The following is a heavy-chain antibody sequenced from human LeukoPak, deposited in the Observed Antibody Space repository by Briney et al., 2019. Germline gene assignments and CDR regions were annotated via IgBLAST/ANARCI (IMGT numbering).Heavy chain of an antibody. J-gene: IGHJ3*02. CDR1: GYTFTGYY. V-gene: IGHV1-2*02. Sequence: ASVKVSCKASGYTFTGYYMHWVRQAPGQGLEWMGWINPNSEGTNYAQKFQGRVTMTRDTSISTAYMELSRLKSDDTAVYYCARLRYCSSTSCYVGAFDIRGQGTMVTVSS. CDR2: INPNSEGT. CDR3: ARLRYCSSTSCYVGAFDI. D-gene: IGHD2-2*01.